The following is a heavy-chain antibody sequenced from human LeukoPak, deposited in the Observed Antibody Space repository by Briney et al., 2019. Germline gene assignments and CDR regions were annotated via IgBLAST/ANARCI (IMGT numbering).Heavy chain of an antibody. CDR3: ARGGFDY. D-gene: IGHD3-16*01. Sequence: GGSLRLSCAASGFTFSTYAMHWVRQAPGKGLEWVAVISYDGSNKYYADSVKGRFTISRDNSKNTLYLQMNSLRAEDTAVYYCARGGFDYWGQGTLVTVSS. J-gene: IGHJ4*02. CDR2: ISYDGSNK. CDR1: GFTFSTYA. V-gene: IGHV3-30*04.